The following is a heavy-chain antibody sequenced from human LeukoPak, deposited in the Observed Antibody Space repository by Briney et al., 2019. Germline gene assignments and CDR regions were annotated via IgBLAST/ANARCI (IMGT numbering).Heavy chain of an antibody. CDR2: MNHNSGKT. Sequence: AASVKVSCQASGYTFTTYDINWVRQATGQGLEWMAWMNHNSGKTGYAQKFQGRVTMTRNTYISTAYMALSSLRSEDTAVYYCARVAGNCGGDCYRLVYWGQGTLVTVSS. D-gene: IGHD2-21*01. CDR1: GYTFTTYD. J-gene: IGHJ4*02. CDR3: ARVAGNCGGDCYRLVY. V-gene: IGHV1-8*01.